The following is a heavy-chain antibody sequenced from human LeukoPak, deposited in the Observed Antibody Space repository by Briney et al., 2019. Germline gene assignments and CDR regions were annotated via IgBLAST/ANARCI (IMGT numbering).Heavy chain of an antibody. D-gene: IGHD2-15*01. CDR3: AKQLGYCSDGSCYFPY. CDR1: GFTFGSYA. Sequence: GSLRLSCAASGFTFGSYAMHWVRQAPGKGLEWVAVISYDGSNKYYADSVKGRFTISRDNSKSTLCLQMNSLRAEDTAVYYCAKQLGYCSDGSCYFPYWGQGTLVTVSS. J-gene: IGHJ4*02. CDR2: ISYDGSNK. V-gene: IGHV3-30-3*02.